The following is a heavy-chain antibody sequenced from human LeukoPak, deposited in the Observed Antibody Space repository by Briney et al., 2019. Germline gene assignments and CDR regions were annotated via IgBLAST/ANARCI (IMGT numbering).Heavy chain of an antibody. D-gene: IGHD1-1*01. CDR3: ARTPLTQLEPDYFDS. CDR1: GFAFSNYW. Sequence: GGSLRLSCAASGFAFSNYWMTWVRQAPGKGLQWVANIKPDGTEKNYVDSVKGRFTISRDNAKNSVYLLLNSLRVDDTALYYCARTPLTQLEPDYFDSWGQGTLVSVS. V-gene: IGHV3-7*01. CDR2: IKPDGTEK. J-gene: IGHJ4*02.